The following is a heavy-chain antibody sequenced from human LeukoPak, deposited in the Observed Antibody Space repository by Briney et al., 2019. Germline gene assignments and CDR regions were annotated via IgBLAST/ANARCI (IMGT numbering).Heavy chain of an antibody. Sequence: ASVKVSCKASGGTFSSYAISWVRQAPGQGLEWMGWMNPNSGNTGYAQKFQGRVTITRNTSISTAYMELSSLRSEDTAVYYCARAHNSGSEDYWGQGTLVTVSS. CDR1: GGTFSSYA. CDR2: MNPNSGNT. J-gene: IGHJ4*02. V-gene: IGHV1-8*03. D-gene: IGHD1-26*01. CDR3: ARAHNSGSEDY.